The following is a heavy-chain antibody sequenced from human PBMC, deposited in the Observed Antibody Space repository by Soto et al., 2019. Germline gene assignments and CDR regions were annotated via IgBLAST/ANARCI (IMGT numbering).Heavy chain of an antibody. CDR2: IIPIFGTA. J-gene: IGHJ6*02. CDR1: GGTFSSYA. Sequence: SVKVSCKASGGTFSSYAISWVRQAPGQGLEWMGGIIPIFGTANYAQKFQGRVTITADESTSTAYMELSSLRSEDTAVYYCARTSYYDSSGYYGMDVWGQGTTVTVSS. V-gene: IGHV1-69*13. D-gene: IGHD3-22*01. CDR3: ARTSYYDSSGYYGMDV.